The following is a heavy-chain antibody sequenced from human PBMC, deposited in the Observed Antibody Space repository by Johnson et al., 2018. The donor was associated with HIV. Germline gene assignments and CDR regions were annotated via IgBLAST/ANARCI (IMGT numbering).Heavy chain of an antibody. D-gene: IGHD6-13*01. V-gene: IGHV3-33*08. CDR2: IWYDGRNK. J-gene: IGHJ3*02. Sequence: VQVVESGGGVVQPGRSLRLSCAASGFTFRSYGMHWVRQAPGKGLEWVAVIWYDGRNKYYADSVKGRFTIPRDNSKNTLYVQMNSLGAEDTAVYYCARGLRGIAAAGTDAFDIWGQGTMVTVSS. CDR1: GFTFRSYG. CDR3: ARGLRGIAAAGTDAFDI.